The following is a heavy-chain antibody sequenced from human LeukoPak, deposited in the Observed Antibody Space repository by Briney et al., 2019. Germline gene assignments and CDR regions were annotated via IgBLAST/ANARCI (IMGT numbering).Heavy chain of an antibody. D-gene: IGHD2/OR15-2a*01. V-gene: IGHV4-39*01. CDR3: AGPNSNSRFAY. Sequence: SETLSLTXTVSGGSIRDTTYYWGWIRQPPGKGLEWIGSIYRSGDTYYNPSLKSRVTMSVDSSKNQFSLKLSSVTAADTAVYYCAGPNSNSRFAYWGQGTLVTVSS. J-gene: IGHJ4*02. CDR1: GGSIRDTTYY. CDR2: IYRSGDT.